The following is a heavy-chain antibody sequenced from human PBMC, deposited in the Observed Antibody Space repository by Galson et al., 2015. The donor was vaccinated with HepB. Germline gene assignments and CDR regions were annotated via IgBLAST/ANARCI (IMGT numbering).Heavy chain of an antibody. V-gene: IGHV1-69*06. Sequence: SVKVSCKASGGTFSSYAISWVRQAPGQGLEWTGGIIPIFGTANYAQKFQGRVTITADKSTSTAYMELSRLRSDDTAVYYCARGRSSGYSYYFDYWGQGTLVTVSS. J-gene: IGHJ4*02. D-gene: IGHD3-22*01. CDR2: IIPIFGTA. CDR1: GGTFSSYA. CDR3: ARGRSSGYSYYFDY.